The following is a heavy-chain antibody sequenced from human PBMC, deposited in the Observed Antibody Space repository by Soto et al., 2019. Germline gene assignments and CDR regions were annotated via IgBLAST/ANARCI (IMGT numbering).Heavy chain of an antibody. Sequence: SETLSLTCTVSGGSISSYYWSWIRQPPGKGLEWIGYIYYSGSTNYNPSLKSRVTISVDTSKNQFSLKLSSVTAADTAVYYCARGPPYYYGSGTVDDAFDIWGQGTMVT. J-gene: IGHJ3*02. D-gene: IGHD3-10*01. CDR2: IYYSGST. CDR1: GGSISSYY. V-gene: IGHV4-59*01. CDR3: ARGPPYYYGSGTVDDAFDI.